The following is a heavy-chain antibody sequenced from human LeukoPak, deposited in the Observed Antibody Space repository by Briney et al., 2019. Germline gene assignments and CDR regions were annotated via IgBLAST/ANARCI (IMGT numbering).Heavy chain of an antibody. CDR1: GGSISSYY. D-gene: IGHD3-22*01. J-gene: IGHJ3*02. CDR3: ASLTTADAFDI. V-gene: IGHV4-59*01. Sequence: IPSETLSLTCTVSGGSISSYYWSWIRQPPGKGLEWIGYIYDSGSTNYNPSLKSRDTISVDTSKNQFSLKLSSVPAADPAVFYCASLTTADAFDIWGQGTMVTVSS. CDR2: IYDSGST.